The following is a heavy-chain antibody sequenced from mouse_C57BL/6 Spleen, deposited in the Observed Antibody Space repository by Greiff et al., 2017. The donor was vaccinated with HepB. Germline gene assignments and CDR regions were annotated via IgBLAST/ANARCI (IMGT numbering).Heavy chain of an antibody. CDR1: GYTFTSYW. V-gene: IGHV1-64*01. CDR3: ARDSSGPYAMDG. Sequence: QVQLQQSGAELVKPGASVKLSCKASGYTFTSYWMHWVKQRPGQGLEWIGMIHPNSGSTNYNEKFKSKATLTVDKSSSTAYMQLSSLTSEDSAVYYCARDSSGPYAMDGWGKRTTVTAAS. D-gene: IGHD3-2*02. J-gene: IGHJ4*01. CDR2: IHPNSGST.